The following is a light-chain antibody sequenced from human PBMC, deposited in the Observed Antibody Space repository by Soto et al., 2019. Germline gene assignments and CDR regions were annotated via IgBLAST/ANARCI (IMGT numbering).Light chain of an antibody. V-gene: IGKV3-20*01. Sequence: EIVMTQSPATLSVSPGGRATLSCRASQSISDTLAWYQQKPGQAPRLLIYGASRRATGFPARFSGSGSGTDFTLTISRLEPEDFAVYYCQQYGITPLPFGGGTKVDIK. J-gene: IGKJ4*01. CDR3: QQYGITPLP. CDR2: GAS. CDR1: QSISDT.